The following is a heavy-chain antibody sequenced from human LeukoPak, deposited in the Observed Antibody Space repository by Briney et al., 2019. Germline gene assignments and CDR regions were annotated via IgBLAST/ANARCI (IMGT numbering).Heavy chain of an antibody. Sequence: ASVKVPCKASGYTFTSYAIHWVRQAPGQRLEWMAWINTGNGHAKYSQKFQGRVTITRDTSASTAYMELSSLRSGDTAVYYCGRDAIAIAAAGTTGDHWGQGTLVTVSS. CDR2: INTGNGHA. CDR1: GYTFTSYA. CDR3: GRDAIAIAAAGTTGDH. J-gene: IGHJ5*02. D-gene: IGHD6-13*01. V-gene: IGHV1-3*04.